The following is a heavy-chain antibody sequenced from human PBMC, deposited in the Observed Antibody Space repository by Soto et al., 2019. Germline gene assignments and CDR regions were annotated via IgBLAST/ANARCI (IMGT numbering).Heavy chain of an antibody. CDR3: ASGASRWCPYGFDS. CDR1: EGTFNSYA. J-gene: IGHJ4*02. CDR2: IIPYYNTL. V-gene: IGHV1-69*01. Sequence: QAQGVQSGAEVRKPGSSVKLSCKASEGTFNSYAIAWVRQAPGQGLEWMGGIIPYYNTLNYAQKFQDRVTITADDSTNTVYMELSSLRSDDTAVYFCASGASRWCPYGFDSWGQGTLVTVSS. D-gene: IGHD6-13*01.